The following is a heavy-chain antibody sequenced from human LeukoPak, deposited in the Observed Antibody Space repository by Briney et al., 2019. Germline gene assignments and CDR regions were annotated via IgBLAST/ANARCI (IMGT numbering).Heavy chain of an antibody. CDR2: IYHSGST. Sequence: SETLSLTCTVSGGSISSGGYSWSWIRQPPGKGLEWVGYIYHSGSTYYNPSLKSRVTISVDRSKNQFSLKLSSVTAADTAVYYCAGDSMHYFDYWGQGTLVTVSS. V-gene: IGHV4-30-2*01. J-gene: IGHJ4*02. CDR3: AGDSMHYFDY. CDR1: GGSISSGGYS.